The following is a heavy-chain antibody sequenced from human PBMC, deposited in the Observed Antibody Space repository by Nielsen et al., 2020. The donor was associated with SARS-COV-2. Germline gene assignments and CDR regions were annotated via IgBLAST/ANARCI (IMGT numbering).Heavy chain of an antibody. Sequence: SETLSLTCAVYGGAFSGYYWRLIRQPPGKGLEWIGEINHSGSTNYNPSLKSRVTISVDTSKNQFSLKLGSVTAADTAVYYCARGGRWLQYRDAFDIWGQGTMVTVSS. V-gene: IGHV4-34*01. CDR3: ARGGRWLQYRDAFDI. J-gene: IGHJ3*02. D-gene: IGHD5-24*01. CDR1: GGAFSGYY. CDR2: INHSGST.